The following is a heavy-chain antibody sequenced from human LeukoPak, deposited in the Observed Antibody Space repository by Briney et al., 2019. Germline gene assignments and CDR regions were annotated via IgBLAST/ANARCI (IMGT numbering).Heavy chain of an antibody. CDR3: ARDGSSSYCGGFDY. V-gene: IGHV3-48*03. CDR2: ISTSGTTI. Sequence: GGSLRLSCAASGFTFSSYEMNWVRQAPGKGLEWVSYISTSGTTIYYADSVKGRFTISRDNAKNSLYLQMNSLRAEDTAVYYCARDGSSSYCGGFDYWGQGTLATVSS. CDR1: GFTFSSYE. J-gene: IGHJ4*02. D-gene: IGHD6-13*01.